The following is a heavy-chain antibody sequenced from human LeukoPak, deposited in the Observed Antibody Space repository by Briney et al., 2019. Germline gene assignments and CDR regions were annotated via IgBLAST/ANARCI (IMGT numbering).Heavy chain of an antibody. CDR2: IYHSGST. CDR1: GGSISSSNW. CDR3: ATLYYGSGSYPFDY. Sequence: SETLSLTCAVSGGSISSSNWWSWVRQPPGKGLEWIGEIYHSGSTNYNPSLKSRVTISVDTSKNQFSLKLSSVTAADTAVYYCATLYYGSGSYPFDYWGQGTLVTVSS. D-gene: IGHD3-10*01. V-gene: IGHV4-4*02. J-gene: IGHJ4*02.